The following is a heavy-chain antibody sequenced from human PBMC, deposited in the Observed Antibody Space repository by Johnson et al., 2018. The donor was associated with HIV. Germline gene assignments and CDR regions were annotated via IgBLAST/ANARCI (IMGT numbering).Heavy chain of an antibody. CDR1: GFTFSSYA. D-gene: IGHD2-15*01. J-gene: IGHJ3*02. Sequence: VQLVESGGGVVQPGRSLRLSCAASGFTFSSYAMHWVRQAPGRGLEYVSAISSNGGSTYYANSVKGRFTISRDNSKNTLYLQMNSLRADDTAVYYCARRYCSGGRCLNPKDAFDIWGQGTMVTVSS. CDR3: ARRYCSGGRCLNPKDAFDI. V-gene: IGHV3-64*01. CDR2: ISSNGGST.